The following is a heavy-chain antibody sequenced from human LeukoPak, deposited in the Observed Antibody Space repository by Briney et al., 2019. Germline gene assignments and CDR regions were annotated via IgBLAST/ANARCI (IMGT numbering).Heavy chain of an antibody. V-gene: IGHV3-21*01. Sequence: GGSLRLSCAASGFTFSSYSMNWVRQAPGKGLEWVSSISSSSSYIYYADSVKGRFIISRDNAKNSLYLRMNSLRAEDTAVYYCARDRYYDSSGQETTDYWGQGTLVTVSS. CDR3: ARDRYYDSSGQETTDY. D-gene: IGHD3-22*01. J-gene: IGHJ4*02. CDR1: GFTFSSYS. CDR2: ISSSSSYI.